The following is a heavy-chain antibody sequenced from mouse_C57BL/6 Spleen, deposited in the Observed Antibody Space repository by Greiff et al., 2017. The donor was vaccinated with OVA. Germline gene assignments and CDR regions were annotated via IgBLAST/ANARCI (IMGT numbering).Heavy chain of an antibody. J-gene: IGHJ4*01. CDR2: IDPETGGT. V-gene: IGHV1-15*01. CDR1: GYTFTDYE. D-gene: IGHD2-3*01. Sequence: QVQLQQSGAALVRPGASVTLSCKASGYTFTDYEMHWVKQTPVHGLEWIGAIDPETGGTAYNQKFKGKAILTADKSSSTAYMELRSLTSEDSAVYYCTRYYDGYYVYAMDYWGQGTSVTVSS. CDR3: TRYYDGYYVYAMDY.